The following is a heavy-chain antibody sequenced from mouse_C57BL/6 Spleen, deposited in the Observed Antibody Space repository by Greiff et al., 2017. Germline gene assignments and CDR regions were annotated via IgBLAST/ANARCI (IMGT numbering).Heavy chain of an antibody. CDR3: ARIYYGSIDY. V-gene: IGHV1-55*01. D-gene: IGHD1-1*01. CDR2: IYPGSGGT. Sequence: QVQLQQPGAELVKPGASVKMSCKASGYTFTSYWITWVKQRPGQGLEWIGDIYPGSGGTNYNEKFKSKATLTVDTTSSTAYMQLSSLTSEDSAVYYCARIYYGSIDYWGQGTTLTVST. J-gene: IGHJ2*01. CDR1: GYTFTSYW.